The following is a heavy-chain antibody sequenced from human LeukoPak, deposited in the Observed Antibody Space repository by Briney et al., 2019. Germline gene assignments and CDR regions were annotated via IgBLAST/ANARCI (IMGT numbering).Heavy chain of an antibody. CDR2: IYTSGST. V-gene: IGHV4-4*09. Sequence: SETLSLTCTVSGGSISSYYWSWIRQPPGKELEWIGYIYTSGSTNYNPSLKSRVTISVDTSKNQFSLKLSSVTAADTAVYYCARGLTGDLSFDYWGQETLATVSS. CDR3: ARGLTGDLSFDY. CDR1: GGSISSYY. J-gene: IGHJ4*02. D-gene: IGHD7-27*01.